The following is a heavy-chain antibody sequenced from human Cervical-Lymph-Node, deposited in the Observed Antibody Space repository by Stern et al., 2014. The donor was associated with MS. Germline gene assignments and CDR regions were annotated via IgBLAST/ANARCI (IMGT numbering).Heavy chain of an antibody. CDR1: GGTFSSYA. V-gene: IGHV1-69*01. CDR3: ARDGGWYSSSPTPFDY. J-gene: IGHJ4*02. CDR2: SIPIFGTA. D-gene: IGHD6-6*01. Sequence: VQLVQSGAEVKKPGSSVKVSCKASGGTFSSYAISWVRQAPGQGLEWMGGSIPIFGTANYAQKFQGRVTITADESTSTAYMELSSLRSEDTAVYYCARDGGWYSSSPTPFDYWGQGTLVTVSS.